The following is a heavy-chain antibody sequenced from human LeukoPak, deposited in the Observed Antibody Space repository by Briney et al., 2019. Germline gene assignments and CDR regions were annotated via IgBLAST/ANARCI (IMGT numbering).Heavy chain of an antibody. CDR3: ARGTTDYGSGSYPAVGDFDP. CDR1: GFTFSSYS. V-gene: IGHV3-48*01. J-gene: IGHJ5*02. Sequence: PGGSLRLSCAASGFTFSSYSMNWVRQAPGKGLEWVSYISSSSSTIYYADSVKGRFTISRDNAKNSLYLQMNSLRAEDTAVYYCARGTTDYGSGSYPAVGDFDPWGQGTLVTVSS. D-gene: IGHD3-10*01. CDR2: ISSSSSTI.